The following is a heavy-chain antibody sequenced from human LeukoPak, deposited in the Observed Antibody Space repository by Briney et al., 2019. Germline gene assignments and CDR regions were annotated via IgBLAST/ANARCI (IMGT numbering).Heavy chain of an antibody. Sequence: GGSLRLSCAASGFSFSGYAMHWVRQAPGKGLEWVAVISYDGSNKTYADSVKGRFTISRDNPKNTLYLQMNSLRAEDTAVYYCAKGQGYYYDSSGYYPLTLFDYWGQGTLVTVSS. CDR3: AKGQGYYYDSSGYYPLTLFDY. CDR2: ISYDGSNK. J-gene: IGHJ4*02. V-gene: IGHV3-30-3*01. CDR1: GFSFSGYA. D-gene: IGHD3-22*01.